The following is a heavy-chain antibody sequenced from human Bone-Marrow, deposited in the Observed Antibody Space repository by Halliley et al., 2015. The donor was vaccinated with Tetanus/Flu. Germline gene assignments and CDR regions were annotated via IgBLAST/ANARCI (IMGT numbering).Heavy chain of an antibody. J-gene: IGHJ6*02. V-gene: IGHV4-59*01. CDR2: IAASGSP. D-gene: IGHD2-21*01. Sequence: IAASGSPNYNPSHKGRVTISMTPSRNQISLKLTSVTAADPAVYYCARDRLGVIPPPGMDVWGQGTTVTVSS. CDR3: ARDRLGVIPPPGMDV.